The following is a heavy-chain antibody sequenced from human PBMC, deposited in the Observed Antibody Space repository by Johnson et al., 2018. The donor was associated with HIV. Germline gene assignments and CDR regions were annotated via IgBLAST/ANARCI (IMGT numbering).Heavy chain of an antibody. V-gene: IGHV3-74*02. CDR1: GFSLTTYW. J-gene: IGHJ3*02. D-gene: IGHD3-22*01. CDR2: INSDGSIT. Sequence: VQLMESGGGFVQPGGSLRLSCAASGFSLTTYWMHWVRQVPEKGLVWVSRINSDGSITDYADSVKGRFLISRDNAKNTLHLQMNSLTAEDTAVYFCTNTFYYDSSGYTGAFDIWGHGTMVTVSS. CDR3: TNTFYYDSSGYTGAFDI.